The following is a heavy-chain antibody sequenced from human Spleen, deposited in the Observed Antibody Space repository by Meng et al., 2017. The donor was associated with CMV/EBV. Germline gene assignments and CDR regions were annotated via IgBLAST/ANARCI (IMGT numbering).Heavy chain of an antibody. Sequence: ASVKVSCKASGYTFSDYFIHWVRQAPGQGLEWMGWINAKTGGTHYAQKFQGRVTMTRDTSITTAYMELRSLRSEDTAVYYCARGPRFLEWLSSLYYYYYGMDVWGQGTTVTVSS. CDR3: ARGPRFLEWLSSLYYYYYGMDV. J-gene: IGHJ6*02. CDR2: INAKTGGT. V-gene: IGHV1-2*02. CDR1: GYTFSDYF. D-gene: IGHD3-3*01.